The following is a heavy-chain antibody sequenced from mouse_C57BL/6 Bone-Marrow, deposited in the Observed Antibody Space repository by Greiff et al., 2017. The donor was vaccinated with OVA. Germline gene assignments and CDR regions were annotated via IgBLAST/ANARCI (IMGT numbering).Heavy chain of an antibody. CDR2: IYPGDGDT. Sequence: QVQLQQSGPELVKPGASVKISCKASGYAFSSSWMNWVKQRPGQGLEWIGRIYPGDGDTNYNGKFKGKATLTADKSSSTAYMQLSSLTSEDSAVYFCARTYYYGIGMGYWGQGTSVTVSS. V-gene: IGHV1-82*01. J-gene: IGHJ4*01. D-gene: IGHD1-1*01. CDR3: ARTYYYGIGMGY. CDR1: GYAFSSSW.